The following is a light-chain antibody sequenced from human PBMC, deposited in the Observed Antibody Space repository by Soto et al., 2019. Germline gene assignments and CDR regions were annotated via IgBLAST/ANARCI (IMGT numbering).Light chain of an antibody. Sequence: ETVMTQSPVTLSVSPGERATLSCRASQSVSRNFAWYQQRPGQAPRLLIYDASNRAAGIPGRFSGSGSETDFTLTISNLEPEDFAVYYCQQRYAWPPITFGQGTRLEIK. J-gene: IGKJ5*01. CDR3: QQRYAWPPIT. CDR1: QSVSRN. CDR2: DAS. V-gene: IGKV3-11*01.